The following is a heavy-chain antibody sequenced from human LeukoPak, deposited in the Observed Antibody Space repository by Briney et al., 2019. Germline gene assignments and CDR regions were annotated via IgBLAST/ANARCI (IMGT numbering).Heavy chain of an antibody. CDR1: GGSISYYY. D-gene: IGHD3-16*01. V-gene: IGHV4-59*01. Sequence: SETLSLTCSVAGGSISYYYWSWVRQPPGKGLEWIGYIYYSGTTNYNPSLKSRLTISVDTSKNQFSLRLSSVTAADTAVYYCAREKNYYDGFDYWGQGILVTVSS. J-gene: IGHJ4*02. CDR3: AREKNYYDGFDY. CDR2: IYYSGTT.